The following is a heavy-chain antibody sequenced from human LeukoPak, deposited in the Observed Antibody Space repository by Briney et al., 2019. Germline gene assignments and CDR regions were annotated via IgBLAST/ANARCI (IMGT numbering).Heavy chain of an antibody. V-gene: IGHV3-48*01. J-gene: IGHJ2*01. CDR1: GFTFSSYS. Sequence: GGSLRLSCAASGFTFSSYSMNWVRQAPGKGLEWVSYIRSSSSIIYYADSVKGRFTISRDNAKNSLYLQMNSLRAEDTAVYYCARDLSAYGGNSADGYFDLWGRGTLVTVSS. CDR2: IRSSSSII. D-gene: IGHD4-23*01. CDR3: ARDLSAYGGNSADGYFDL.